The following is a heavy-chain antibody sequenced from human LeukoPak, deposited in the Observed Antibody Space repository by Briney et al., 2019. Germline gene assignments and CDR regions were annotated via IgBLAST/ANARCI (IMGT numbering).Heavy chain of an antibody. CDR3: ARGDGDGPARRAFDI. D-gene: IGHD7-27*01. V-gene: IGHV1-2*02. J-gene: IGHJ3*02. CDR1: VYTFTGYY. Sequence: ASVKVSCKASVYTFTGYYMHWVRQAPGQGLEWMGWINPTSGDTNYVQKFQGRVIMTRDTSISTAYMELSRVRSDDTAVYYCARGDGDGPARRAFDIWGQGTMVTVSS. CDR2: INPTSGDT.